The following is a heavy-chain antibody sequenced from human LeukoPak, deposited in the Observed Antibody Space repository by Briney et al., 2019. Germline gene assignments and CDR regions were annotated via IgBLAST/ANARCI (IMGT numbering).Heavy chain of an antibody. CDR2: IYYSGST. CDR3: AREGLRGDYVDY. V-gene: IGHV4-39*07. J-gene: IGHJ4*02. CDR1: GGSISSSSYY. Sequence: PSETLSLTCTVSGGSISSSSYYWGWIRQPPGKGLEWIGSIYYSGSTYYNPSLKSRVTISVDTSKNQFSLKLSSVTAADTAVYYCAREGLRGDYVDYWVQGTLVTVSS.